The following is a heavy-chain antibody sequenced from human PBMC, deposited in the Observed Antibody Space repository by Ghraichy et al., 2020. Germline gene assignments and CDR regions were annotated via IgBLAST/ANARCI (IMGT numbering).Heavy chain of an antibody. D-gene: IGHD6-13*01. CDR3: ARSYFPGIAAAGTPPLGY. V-gene: IGHV4-39*01. CDR1: GGSISSSSYY. Sequence: SETLSLTCTVSGGSISSSSYYWGWIRQPPGKGLEWIGSIYYSGSTYYNPSLKSRVTISVDTSKNQFSLKLSSVTAADTAVYYCARSYFPGIAAAGTPPLGYWGQGTLVTVSS. J-gene: IGHJ4*02. CDR2: IYYSGST.